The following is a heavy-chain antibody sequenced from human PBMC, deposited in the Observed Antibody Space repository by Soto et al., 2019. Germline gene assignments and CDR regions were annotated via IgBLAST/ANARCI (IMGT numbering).Heavy chain of an antibody. CDR3: DGRLGH. CDR1: GFTFSNYW. V-gene: IGHV3-74*01. D-gene: IGHD4-17*01. Sequence: EVQLVESGGGLVQPGGSLRLSCAASGFTFSNYWMHWVRQAPEKGLAWVSRINTVGNYTSYADSVKGRFTISRDNAKNTRFLQMNSLRADDTAVYYGDGRLGHWGQGTLVTVSS. J-gene: IGHJ4*02. CDR2: INTVGNYT.